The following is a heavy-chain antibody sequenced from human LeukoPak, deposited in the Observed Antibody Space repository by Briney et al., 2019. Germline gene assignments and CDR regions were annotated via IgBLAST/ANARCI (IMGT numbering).Heavy chain of an antibody. D-gene: IGHD4-17*01. CDR3: ATARGDTVTTIWFDR. V-gene: IGHV1-69*05. Sequence: ASVKVSCKASGGTFSRYAISWVRQAPGQGLEWMGRIIPIFGTANYAQKFQGRVTITTDESTSTAYIELRSLRSEDTAVYYCATARGDTVTTIWFDRWGQGTLVTVSS. CDR1: GGTFSRYA. J-gene: IGHJ5*02. CDR2: IIPIFGTA.